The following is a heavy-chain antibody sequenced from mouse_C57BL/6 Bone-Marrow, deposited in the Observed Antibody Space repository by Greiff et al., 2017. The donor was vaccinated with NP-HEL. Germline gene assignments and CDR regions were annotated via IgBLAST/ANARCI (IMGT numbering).Heavy chain of an antibody. CDR3: ARRRAFYFDY. Sequence: VQRVESGAELARPGASVKLSCKASGYTFTSYGISWVKQRTGQGLEWIGEIYPRSGNTYYNEKFKGKATLTADKSSSTEYMELRSLTSEEAAVYFCARRRAFYFDYWGQGTTLTVSS. J-gene: IGHJ2*01. CDR2: IYPRSGNT. CDR1: GYTFTSYG. D-gene: IGHD3-3*01. V-gene: IGHV1-81*01.